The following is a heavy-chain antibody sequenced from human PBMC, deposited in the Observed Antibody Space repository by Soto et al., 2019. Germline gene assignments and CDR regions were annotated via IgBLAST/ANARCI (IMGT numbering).Heavy chain of an antibody. CDR3: ARDIGSHYLPIDY. D-gene: IGHD3-10*01. Sequence: ASVKVSCKGSGYTFTAYTIIWVRQAPGQGLEWMGWISPNNGETGSAQSLQGRLTMTTDTSTATVYMELRGLTSDDTAVYYCARDIGSHYLPIDYWGQGTLGTVSS. CDR1: GYTFTAYT. CDR2: ISPNNGET. V-gene: IGHV1-18*01. J-gene: IGHJ4*02.